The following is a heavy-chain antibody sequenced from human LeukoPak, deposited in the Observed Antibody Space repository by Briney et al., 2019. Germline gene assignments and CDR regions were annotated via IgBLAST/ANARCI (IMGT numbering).Heavy chain of an antibody. J-gene: IGHJ6*03. V-gene: IGHV4-39*01. CDR2: IYYSGST. Sequence: SETLSLTCIVSGDSIISDTYYWGWIRQPPGKGLEWIGSIYYSGSTYYNPSLKSRVTISVDTSKNQFSLKLSSVTAADTAVYYCASFPRGHVLRYFDWLSEGYYYYYMDVWGKGTTVTTSS. D-gene: IGHD3-9*01. CDR1: GDSIISDTYY. CDR3: ASFPRGHVLRYFDWLSEGYYYYYMDV.